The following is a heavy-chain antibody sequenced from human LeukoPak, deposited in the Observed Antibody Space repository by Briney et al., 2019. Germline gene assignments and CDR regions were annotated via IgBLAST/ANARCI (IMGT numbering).Heavy chain of an antibody. CDR1: GGSFSGYY. D-gene: IGHD1-14*01. Sequence: PSETLSLTCAVYGGSFSGYYWSWIRQPPGKGLEWIGEINHSGRTNYNPSLKSRVTISVDTSKNQFSLKLSSVTAADTAVYYCARQPGGTAAFDIWAQGTMVTVSS. V-gene: IGHV4-34*01. CDR2: INHSGRT. J-gene: IGHJ3*02. CDR3: ARQPGGTAAFDI.